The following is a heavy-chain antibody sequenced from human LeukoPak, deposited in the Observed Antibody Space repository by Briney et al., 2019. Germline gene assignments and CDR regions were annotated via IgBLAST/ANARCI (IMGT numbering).Heavy chain of an antibody. J-gene: IGHJ5*02. Sequence: ASVKVSCKASGYTFTSYDINWLRQATGQGLEWMGWMNPNSGNTGYAQKFQGRVTITRNTSISTAYMELSSLRSEDTAVYYCARGQQITIFGVVILVGWFDPWSQGTLVTVSS. CDR3: ARGQQITIFGVVILVGWFDP. CDR2: MNPNSGNT. V-gene: IGHV1-8*03. CDR1: GYTFTSYD. D-gene: IGHD3-3*01.